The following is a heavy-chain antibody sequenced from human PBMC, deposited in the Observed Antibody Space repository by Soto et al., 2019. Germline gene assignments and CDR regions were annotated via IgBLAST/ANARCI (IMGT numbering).Heavy chain of an antibody. CDR2: IDYRGRN. J-gene: IGHJ5*01. CDR3: ARVSAAGTRWFDS. V-gene: IGHV4-31*03. Sequence: QVQLQESGPGLVQPSQTLSLTCTVSGASISSGGFYWSWIRQFPGKGLEGIGYIDYRGRNFYNPSPKSRAPISRDTSKSQFSLNVNSVTAADTAVFYCARVSAAGTRWFDSWGQGTLFTVPS. D-gene: IGHD6-13*01. CDR1: GASISSGGFY.